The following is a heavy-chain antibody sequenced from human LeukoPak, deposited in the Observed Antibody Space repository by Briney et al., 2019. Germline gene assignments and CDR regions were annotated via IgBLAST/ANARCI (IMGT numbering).Heavy chain of an antibody. CDR3: ARDANTGDAFDI. Sequence: GGSLRLSGAASGFTFSSYNMNWVRQAPGKGLEWVSSISSSSSYIYYADSVMGRFTISRDNAKNSLYLQMNSLRPEDTAVYYCARDANTGDAFDIWGQGTMVTVSS. CDR1: GFTFSSYN. CDR2: ISSSSSYI. V-gene: IGHV3-21*01. D-gene: IGHD4/OR15-4a*01. J-gene: IGHJ3*02.